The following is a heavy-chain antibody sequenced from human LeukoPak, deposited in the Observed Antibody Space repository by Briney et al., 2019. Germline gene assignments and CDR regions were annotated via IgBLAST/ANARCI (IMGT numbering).Heavy chain of an antibody. D-gene: IGHD5-12*01. CDR2: INHSGST. CDR3: ARALGSYSGYDYYWFDP. J-gene: IGHJ5*02. CDR1: GGSFSGYF. V-gene: IGHV4-34*01. Sequence: PSETLSLTCAVYGGSFSGYFLSWIRQPPGKGLEWIGGINHSGSTNYKPSLKSRVTISADTSKSQFSLKLSSVTAADTAVYYCARALGSYSGYDYYWFDPWGQGTLVTVSS.